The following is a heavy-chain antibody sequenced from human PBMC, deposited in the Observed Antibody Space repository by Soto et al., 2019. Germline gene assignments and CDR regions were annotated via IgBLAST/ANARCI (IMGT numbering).Heavy chain of an antibody. CDR3: ARAGGFNWFDP. CDR1: DGSISSGGYY. D-gene: IGHD2-15*01. Sequence: QVQLQESGPGLVKPSQTLSLTCTVSDGSISSGGYYWSWIRQHPGKGLEWIGYIYYSGSTYYNPSLKSRVTISVDTSKNQISLKLSSVTAAVTAVYYCARAGGFNWFDPWGQGTLVTVSS. J-gene: IGHJ5*02. CDR2: IYYSGST. V-gene: IGHV4-31*02.